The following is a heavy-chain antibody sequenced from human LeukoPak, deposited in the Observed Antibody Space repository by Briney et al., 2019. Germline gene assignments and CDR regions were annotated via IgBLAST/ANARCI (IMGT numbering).Heavy chain of an antibody. V-gene: IGHV3-30*04. J-gene: IGHJ1*01. Sequence: PGRSLRLSCEASGFTFSSYTMHWVRQAPGKGLEWVAVISYDGSNTYYADSVKGRFTISRDNSKNTLSLQLSSLRAEDTAVYYCARDEGAPYSRSWENQFQHWGQGTLVTVSS. CDR2: ISYDGSNT. CDR1: GFTFSSYT. D-gene: IGHD6-13*01. CDR3: ARDEGAPYSRSWENQFQH.